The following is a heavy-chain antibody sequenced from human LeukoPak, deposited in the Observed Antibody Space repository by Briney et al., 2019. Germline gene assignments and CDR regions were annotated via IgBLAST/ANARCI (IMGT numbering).Heavy chain of an antibody. D-gene: IGHD1-26*01. CDR2: ISAYNGNT. CDR1: GYTLTSYG. J-gene: IGHJ6*03. Sequence: ASVKVSCKASGYTLTSYGISWVRQAPGQGLEWMGWISAYNGNTNYAQKLQGRVTMTTDTSTSTAYMALRSLRSDDTAVYYCARRSGSYSLYDYYYYYMDVWGKGTTVTVSS. CDR3: ARRSGSYSLYDYYYYYMDV. V-gene: IGHV1-18*01.